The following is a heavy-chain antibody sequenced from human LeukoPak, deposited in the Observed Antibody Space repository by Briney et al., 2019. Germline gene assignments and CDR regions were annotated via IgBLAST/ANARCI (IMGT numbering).Heavy chain of an antibody. CDR2: INHSGST. CDR1: GGSFSGYY. CDR3: ARVFAAGYFDY. J-gene: IGHJ4*02. V-gene: IGHV4-34*01. Sequence: SETLSLTCAVYGGSFSGYYWSWIRQPPGKGQEWIGEINHSGSTNYNPSLKSRVTISVDTSKNQFSLKLSSVTAADTAVYYCARVFAAGYFDYWGQGTLVTVSS. D-gene: IGHD6-13*01.